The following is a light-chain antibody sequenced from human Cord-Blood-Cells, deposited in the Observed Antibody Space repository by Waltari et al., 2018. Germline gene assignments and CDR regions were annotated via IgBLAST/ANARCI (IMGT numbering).Light chain of an antibody. CDR3: CSYAGSSTWV. CDR1: SSDVGSYNL. V-gene: IGLV2-23*02. J-gene: IGLJ3*02. CDR2: EFS. Sequence: QSALTQPASVSGSPGQSITISCTGTSSDVGSYNLYSWSHQHPGKAPKLMIHEFSKRPSGVSNRFSGSKSGNTASLTISGLQAEDGADYYCCSYAGSSTWVFGGGTKLTVL.